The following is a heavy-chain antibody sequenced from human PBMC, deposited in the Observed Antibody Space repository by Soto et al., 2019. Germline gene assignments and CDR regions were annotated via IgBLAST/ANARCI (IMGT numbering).Heavy chain of an antibody. D-gene: IGHD2-2*01. CDR2: ISGSGGST. CDR1: GFTFSSYA. CDR3: AKVPAAMLEGAWFDP. J-gene: IGHJ5*02. Sequence: GGSLRLSCAASGFTFSSYARSWVRQAPGKGLEWVSAISGSGGSTYYADSVTGRFTISRDNSKNTLYLQMNSLRAEDTAVSYCAKVPAAMLEGAWFDPWGQGTLVTVSS. V-gene: IGHV3-23*01.